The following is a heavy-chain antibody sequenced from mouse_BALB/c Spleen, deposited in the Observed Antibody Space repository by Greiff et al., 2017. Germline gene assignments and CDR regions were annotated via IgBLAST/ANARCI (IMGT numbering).Heavy chain of an antibody. D-gene: IGHD1-1*01. J-gene: IGHJ4*01. CDR1: GFTFSDYY. CDR3: AIITTVDLDY. CDR2: ISDGGSYT. V-gene: IGHV5-4*02. Sequence: EVQVVESGGGLVKPGGSLKLSCAASGFTFSDYYMYWVRQTPEKRLEWVATISDGGSYTYYPDSVKGRFTISRDNAKNNLYLQMSSLKSEDTAMYYCAIITTVDLDYWGQGTSVTVSS.